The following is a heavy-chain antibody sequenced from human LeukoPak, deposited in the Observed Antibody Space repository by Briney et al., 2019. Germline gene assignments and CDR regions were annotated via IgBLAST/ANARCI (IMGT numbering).Heavy chain of an antibody. Sequence: SETLSLTCAVSGYSISSGYYWGWIRQPPGEGLEWIGSIYHSGSAYYNPPLKSRVTISLDTSKNQFSLKLSSVTAADTAVYYCAREEMGGIDYWGQGTLVTVSS. CDR2: IYHSGSA. D-gene: IGHD5-24*01. CDR1: GYSISSGYY. CDR3: AREEMGGIDY. J-gene: IGHJ4*02. V-gene: IGHV4-38-2*02.